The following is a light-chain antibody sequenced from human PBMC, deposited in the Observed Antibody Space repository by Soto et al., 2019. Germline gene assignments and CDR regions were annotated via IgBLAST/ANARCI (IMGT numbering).Light chain of an antibody. CDR3: SSYAGSGTVP. J-gene: IGLJ1*01. CDR1: SNDVGNNDY. CDR2: YVN. Sequence: QSALTQPASVSGSPGQSITISCTGTSNDVGNNDYVSWYQQYPGKAPKLMIYYVNKRPSGVSYRFSGSKSGNTASLTISGLQAEDEADYYCSSYAGSGTVPFGTGTKLTVL. V-gene: IGLV2-14*03.